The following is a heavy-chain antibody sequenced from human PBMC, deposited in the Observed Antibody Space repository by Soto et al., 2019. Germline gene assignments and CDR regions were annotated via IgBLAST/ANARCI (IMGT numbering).Heavy chain of an antibody. CDR3: AREAETYYYGSGSYPAPGYFDY. D-gene: IGHD3-10*01. J-gene: IGHJ4*02. Sequence: PGGSLRLSCAASGFSFNDYSMNWVRQAPGKGLEWVAVIWYDGSNKYYADSVKGRFTISRDNSKNTLYLQMNSLRAEDTAVYYCAREAETYYYGSGSYPAPGYFDYWGQGTLVTVSS. CDR2: IWYDGSNK. CDR1: GFSFNDYS. V-gene: IGHV3-33*08.